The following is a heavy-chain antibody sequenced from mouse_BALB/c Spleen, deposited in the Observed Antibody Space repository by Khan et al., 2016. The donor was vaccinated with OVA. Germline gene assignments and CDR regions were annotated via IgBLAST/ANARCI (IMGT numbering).Heavy chain of an antibody. Sequence: IQLVQSGPELMKPGASVRISCKASGYSFTTYYMHWVKQSHGKSLEWIGYIDPFNGDNDYNQKFKGKATLTVDKSSSTAYMRLSSLTSEDSAVYYCAMGTFDYWGQGTLVTVSA. CDR3: AMGTFDY. CDR1: GYSFTTYY. CDR2: IDPFNGDN. J-gene: IGHJ3*01. V-gene: IGHV1S135*01. D-gene: IGHD3-3*01.